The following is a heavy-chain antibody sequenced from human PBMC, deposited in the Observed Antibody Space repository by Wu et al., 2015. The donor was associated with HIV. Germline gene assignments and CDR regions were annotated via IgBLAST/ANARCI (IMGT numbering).Heavy chain of an antibody. D-gene: IGHD4-23*01. CDR3: ARPWQLRNGWPFFDY. CDR1: GDTFNIFA. J-gene: IGHJ4*02. CDR2: IIPAFGTT. Sequence: QVQLVQSGAEVKKPGSSVKVSCKASGDTFNIFAINWLRQAPGQGLEWMGGIIPAFGTTDYAGKFQGRVTISADDSANTAYMELKTLTSEDTAVYYCARPWQLRNGWPFFDYWGPGEPWSPSP. V-gene: IGHV1-69*12.